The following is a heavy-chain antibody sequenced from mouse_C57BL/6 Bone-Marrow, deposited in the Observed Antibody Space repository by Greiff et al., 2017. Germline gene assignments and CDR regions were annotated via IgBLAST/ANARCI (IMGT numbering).Heavy chain of an antibody. Sequence: EVQLKESGGDLVKPGGSLKLSCAASGFTFSSYGMSWVRQTPDKRLEWVATISSGGSYTYYPDSVKGRFTISRDNAKNTLYLQMSSLKSEDTAMYYCARHGYENFDYWGQGTTLTVSS. J-gene: IGHJ2*01. CDR2: ISSGGSYT. CDR1: GFTFSSYG. D-gene: IGHD2-10*02. CDR3: ARHGYENFDY. V-gene: IGHV5-6*01.